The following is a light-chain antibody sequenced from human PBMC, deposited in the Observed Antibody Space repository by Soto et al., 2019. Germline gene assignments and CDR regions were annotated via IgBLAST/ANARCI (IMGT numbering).Light chain of an antibody. V-gene: IGKV1-5*03. J-gene: IGKJ1*01. Sequence: DIHMTQSPSTLSASVGDRVTITCRASQSISIWLAWYQQKPGRAPNLLIYGTSSLESGVPSRFSGSGSGTEFTLTISSLHPDDFATYYCQHYNDYSWTFGQGTKVEIK. CDR1: QSISIW. CDR2: GTS. CDR3: QHYNDYSWT.